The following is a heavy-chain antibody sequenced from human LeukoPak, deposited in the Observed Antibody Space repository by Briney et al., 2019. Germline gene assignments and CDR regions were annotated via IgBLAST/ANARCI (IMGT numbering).Heavy chain of an antibody. CDR1: GGSISSYY. J-gene: IGHJ2*01. Sequence: SEALSLTCTVSGGSISSYYWSWIRQPPGKGLEWIEYIYYSGSTNYNPSLKSRVTISVDTSKNQFSLKLSSVTAADTAVYYCASGDMGSLDLWGRGTLVTVSS. V-gene: IGHV4-59*08. D-gene: IGHD7-27*01. CDR2: IYYSGST. CDR3: ASGDMGSLDL.